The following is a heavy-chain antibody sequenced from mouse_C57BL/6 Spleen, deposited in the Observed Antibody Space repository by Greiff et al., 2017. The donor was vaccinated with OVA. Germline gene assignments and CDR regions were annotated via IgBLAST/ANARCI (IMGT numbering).Heavy chain of an antibody. CDR2: IHPNGGST. Sequence: QVQLQQPGAELVKPGASVKLSCKASGYTFTSYWMHWVKQRPGQGLEWIGMIHPNGGSTNYNEKFKSKATMTVDKSSSTAYMQLSSLTSEDSAVYVCARVYGREAYFDYWGQGTTLTVSS. J-gene: IGHJ2*01. CDR3: ARVYGREAYFDY. D-gene: IGHD1-1*01. CDR1: GYTFTSYW. V-gene: IGHV1-64*01.